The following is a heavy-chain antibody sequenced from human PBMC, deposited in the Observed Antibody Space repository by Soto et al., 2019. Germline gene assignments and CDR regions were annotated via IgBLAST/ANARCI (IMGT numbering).Heavy chain of an antibody. D-gene: IGHD3-22*01. CDR1: GFTFSSYA. V-gene: IGHV3-23*01. CDR2: ISGSGGST. Sequence: GGSLRLSCAASGFTFSSYAMSWVRQAPGKGLKWVSAISGSGGSTYYADSVKGRFTISRDNSKNTLYLQMNSLRAEDTAVYYCAKDLKGEGRPLRITMIAVVITTAFDYWGQGTLVTVSS. J-gene: IGHJ4*02. CDR3: AKDLKGEGRPLRITMIAVVITTAFDY.